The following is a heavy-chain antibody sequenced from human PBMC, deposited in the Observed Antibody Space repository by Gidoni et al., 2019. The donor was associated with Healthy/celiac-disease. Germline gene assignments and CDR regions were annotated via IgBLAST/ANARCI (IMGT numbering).Heavy chain of an antibody. V-gene: IGHV3-23*04. CDR2: ISGSGGST. CDR3: ARHYCGGDCWLYYYYYYGMDV. D-gene: IGHD2-21*01. Sequence: EVQLVESGGGLVQPGGFLRLSCAASGFTFSSYAMRCVRQAPGKGLEWVSAISGSGGSTYYADSEKGRFTISRDNSKNTLYLQMNSLRAEDTAVYYCARHYCGGDCWLYYYYYYGMDVWGQGTTVTVSS. CDR1: GFTFSSYA. J-gene: IGHJ6*02.